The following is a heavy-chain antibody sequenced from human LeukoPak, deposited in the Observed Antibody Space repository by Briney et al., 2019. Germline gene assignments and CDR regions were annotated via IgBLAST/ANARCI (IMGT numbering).Heavy chain of an antibody. CDR1: GGSISSGSYY. V-gene: IGHV4-61*02. CDR3: ARGWWEEMATITAFDY. J-gene: IGHJ4*02. D-gene: IGHD5-24*01. CDR2: IYTSGST. Sequence: SETLSLTCTVSGGSISSGSYYWSWIRQPAGNGLEWIGRIYTSGSTNYNPSLKSRVTISVDTSKNQFSLKLSSVTAADTAVYYCARGWWEEMATITAFDYWGQGTLVTVSS.